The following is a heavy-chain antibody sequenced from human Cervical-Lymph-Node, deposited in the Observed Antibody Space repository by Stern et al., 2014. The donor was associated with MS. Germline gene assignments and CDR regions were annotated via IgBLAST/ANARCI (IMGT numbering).Heavy chain of an antibody. CDR2: ISGSGGSK. CDR3: AKVRPDYYDSSGYSFDY. Sequence: EVQLLESGGGLVQPGGSLRLSCAASGFTFSSYAMSWVRQAPGKGLEWVSAISGSGGSKYYADSVKGRFTISRDNSKNTLYLQMNSLRAEDTAVYYCAKVRPDYYDSSGYSFDYWGQGTLVTVSS. D-gene: IGHD3-22*01. CDR1: GFTFSSYA. V-gene: IGHV3-23*01. J-gene: IGHJ4*02.